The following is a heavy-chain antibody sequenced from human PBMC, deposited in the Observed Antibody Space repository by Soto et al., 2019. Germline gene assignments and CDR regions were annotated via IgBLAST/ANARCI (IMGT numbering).Heavy chain of an antibody. Sequence: HVELVQSGAEVKKPGASVKVSCKASGYTFSSFGISWVRQAPGQGLEWMAWISTYNGDTNYAQKLQGRVTMTTDTSTTTDYMELRGLRSDDTAMYYCTRDSTSTLYGMDVWGQGTTVTVSS. J-gene: IGHJ6*02. CDR2: ISTYNGDT. D-gene: IGHD6-6*01. CDR3: TRDSTSTLYGMDV. V-gene: IGHV1-18*01. CDR1: GYTFSSFG.